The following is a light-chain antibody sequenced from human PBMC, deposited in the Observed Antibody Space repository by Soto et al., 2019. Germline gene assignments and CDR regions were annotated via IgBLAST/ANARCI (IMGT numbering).Light chain of an antibody. V-gene: IGKV3-11*01. CDR2: DAS. CDR1: QSINNY. Sequence: EIGLTQSPATLSLSPGERATLSCRASQSINNYLAWYQQRPGQAPRLLIYDASNRATGIPARFSGSGSGTDLTLTISSLEPEDFAVYYCQHRNNRPFNFGPGTKVDIK. J-gene: IGKJ3*01. CDR3: QHRNNRPFN.